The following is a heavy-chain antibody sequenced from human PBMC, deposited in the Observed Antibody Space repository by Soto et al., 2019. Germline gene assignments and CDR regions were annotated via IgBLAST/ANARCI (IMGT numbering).Heavy chain of an antibody. Sequence: QVQLVQSGAEVKKPGSSVKVSCKASGGTFSSYAISWVRQAPGQGLEWMGGIIPIFGTANYAQKFQGRVTITGDESRATAYVELGSLKSEDTAVYYCASSLPSSPPEDAFDIWGQGKMVTVSS. CDR1: GGTFSSYA. V-gene: IGHV1-69*01. J-gene: IGHJ3*02. D-gene: IGHD6-6*01. CDR3: ASSLPSSPPEDAFDI. CDR2: IIPIFGTA.